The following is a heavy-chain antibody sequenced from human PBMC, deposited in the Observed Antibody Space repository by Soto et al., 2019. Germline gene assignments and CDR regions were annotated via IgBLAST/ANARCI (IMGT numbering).Heavy chain of an antibody. CDR2: IYYSGST. CDR1: GGSISSSSYY. V-gene: IGHV4-39*01. Sequence: QLQLQESGPGLMKPSETLSLTCTVSGGSISSSSYYWGWIRQPPGKGLEWIGSIYYSGSTYYNPSLKSRVTISVDTSKNQFSLNLNSVTAADTAVYYCARPPTASLDAFEIWGQGTMVTVSS. CDR3: ARPPTASLDAFEI. J-gene: IGHJ3*02.